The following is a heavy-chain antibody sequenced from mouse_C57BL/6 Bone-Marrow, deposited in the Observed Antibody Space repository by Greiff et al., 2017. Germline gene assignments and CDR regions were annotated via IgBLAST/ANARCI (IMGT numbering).Heavy chain of an antibody. CDR1: GFSLTSYG. Sequence: LQQSGPGLVQPSQSLSITCTVSGFSLTSYGVHWVRQSPGKGLEWLGVIWRGGSTDYNAAFMSRLSITKDNSKSQVFFKMNSLQADDTAIYYCAKRGSSYGYAMDYWGQGTSVTVSS. J-gene: IGHJ4*01. CDR2: IWRGGST. D-gene: IGHD1-1*01. V-gene: IGHV2-5*01. CDR3: AKRGSSYGYAMDY.